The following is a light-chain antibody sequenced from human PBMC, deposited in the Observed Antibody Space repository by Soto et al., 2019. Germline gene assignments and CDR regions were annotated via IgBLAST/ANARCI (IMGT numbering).Light chain of an antibody. V-gene: IGKV3D-7*01. CDR3: HQDFHLPWT. CDR1: QTVSRMY. J-gene: IGKJ1*01. Sequence: EIVMTQSPVTLSLSPGERATLSCRASQTVSRMYLSWFQQKPGQAPRLLIYGTSTRATGIPVRFSGSGSGTACTLTISSLQPEDFAVYFFHQDFHLPWTLGQGTKVEIK. CDR2: GTS.